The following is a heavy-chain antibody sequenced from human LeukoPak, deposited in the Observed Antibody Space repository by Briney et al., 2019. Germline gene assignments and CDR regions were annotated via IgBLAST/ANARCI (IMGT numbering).Heavy chain of an antibody. CDR2: ISGSGGST. Sequence: GGSLRLSCAASGFTFSSYAMSWVRQAPGKGLEWVSAISGSGGSTYYADSVKGRFTISRDNSKNTLYLQMNSLRAEDTAVYYCARDQDPWEYDSSGYYSDWGQGTLVTVSS. V-gene: IGHV3-23*01. CDR1: GFTFSSYA. CDR3: ARDQDPWEYDSSGYYSD. J-gene: IGHJ1*01. D-gene: IGHD3-22*01.